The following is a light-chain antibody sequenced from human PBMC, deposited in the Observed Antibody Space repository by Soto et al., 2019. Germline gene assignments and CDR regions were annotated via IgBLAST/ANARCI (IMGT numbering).Light chain of an antibody. CDR1: QSVLYSSNNKNY. CDR2: WAS. CDR3: QQYYSTHT. J-gene: IGKJ2*01. V-gene: IGKV4-1*01. Sequence: DIVMTQSPDSLAVSLGERATINCKSSQSVLYSSNNKNYLAWYQQKPGQPPKLLIYWASTRESGVPDRFSGSGSGTDFTLTISSLQAEDVAVYSCQQYYSTHTFGQGTKLEIK.